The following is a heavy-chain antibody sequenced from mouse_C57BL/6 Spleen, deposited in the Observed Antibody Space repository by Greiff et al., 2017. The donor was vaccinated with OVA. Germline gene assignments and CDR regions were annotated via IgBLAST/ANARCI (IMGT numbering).Heavy chain of an antibody. CDR1: GYTFTSYW. J-gene: IGHJ4*01. V-gene: IGHV1-64*01. Sequence: VQLQQPGAELVKPGASVKLSCKASGYTFTSYWMHWVKQRPGQGLEWIGMIHPNSGSTNYNEKFKSKATLTVDKSSSTAYMQLSSLTSEDSAVYYCARSSYYYGSSDAMDYWGQGTSVTVSS. CDR3: ARSSYYYGSSDAMDY. CDR2: IHPNSGST. D-gene: IGHD1-1*01.